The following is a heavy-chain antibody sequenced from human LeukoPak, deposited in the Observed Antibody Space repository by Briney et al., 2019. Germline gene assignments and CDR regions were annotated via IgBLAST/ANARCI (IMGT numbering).Heavy chain of an antibody. CDR1: GGSFSGYY. CDR2: INHSGST. V-gene: IGHV4-34*01. CDR3: ASYSSGWYRYFDY. Sequence: KPSETLSLTCAVYGGSFSGYYWSWIRQPPGKGLEWIGEINHSGSTNYNPSLKSRVTISVDTSKNQFSLKLSSVTAADTAVYYCASYSSGWYRYFDYWGQGTLVTVSS. J-gene: IGHJ4*02. D-gene: IGHD6-19*01.